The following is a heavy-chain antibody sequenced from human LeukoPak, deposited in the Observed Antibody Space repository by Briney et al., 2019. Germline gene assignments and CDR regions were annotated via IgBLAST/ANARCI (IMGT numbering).Heavy chain of an antibody. Sequence: ASVKVSCKASGYTFSGYYMHWVRQAPGQGLEWMGLINPNSGCTNYAQKFQGRVTMTRDTSISTAYMELRSLRSEDAAVYYCARISSSDSSAYPPGNWGQGTLVTVSS. CDR2: INPNSGCT. CDR1: GYTFSGYY. J-gene: IGHJ4*02. CDR3: ARISSSDSSAYPPGN. V-gene: IGHV1-2*06. D-gene: IGHD3-22*01.